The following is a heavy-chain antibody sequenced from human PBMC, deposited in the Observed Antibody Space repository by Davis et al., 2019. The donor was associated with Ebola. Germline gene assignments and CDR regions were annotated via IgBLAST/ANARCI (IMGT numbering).Heavy chain of an antibody. CDR3: ESHGFGYDYVWGIYSPAEYFQH. Sequence: PGGSLRPSCADSATTSSSYAMTWVRQAPGKGLEWVSAIRGSGGTTYYAGSVKGRFTISRDNAKNSLYLQMNSLRDEDTAVYYCESHGFGYDYVWGIYSPAEYFQHWGQGTLVTVSS. CDR1: ATTSSSYA. CDR2: IRGSGGTT. V-gene: IGHV3-23*01. D-gene: IGHD3-16*01. J-gene: IGHJ1*01.